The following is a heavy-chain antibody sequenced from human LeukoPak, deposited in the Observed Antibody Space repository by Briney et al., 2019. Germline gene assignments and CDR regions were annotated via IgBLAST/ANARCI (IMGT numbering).Heavy chain of an antibody. CDR1: GYTFTGYY. Sequence: ASVKVSCKASGYTFTGYYMHWVRQAPGQGLEWMGWINANSGGTNDAQKFQGRVTMTRDTSISTAYMELSRLRSDDTAVYYCARDMKEGSYWYFDLWGRGTLVTVPS. CDR2: INANSGGT. CDR3: ARDMKEGSYWYFDL. D-gene: IGHD3-10*01. V-gene: IGHV1-2*02. J-gene: IGHJ2*01.